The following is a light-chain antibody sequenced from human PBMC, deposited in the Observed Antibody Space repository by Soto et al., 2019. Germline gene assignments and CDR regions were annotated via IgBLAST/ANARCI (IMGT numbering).Light chain of an antibody. CDR3: CSYAGSCTPYV. J-gene: IGLJ1*01. CDR1: SSDVGGYNY. CDR2: DVS. V-gene: IGLV2-11*01. Sequence: QSALTQPHSVSGSPGQSVTISCTGTSSDVGGYNYVSWYQQHPGKAPKFMIYDVSKRPSGVPDRFSGSKSGNTASLTISGLQAEDEADYYCCSYAGSCTPYVFGTGTKLTVL.